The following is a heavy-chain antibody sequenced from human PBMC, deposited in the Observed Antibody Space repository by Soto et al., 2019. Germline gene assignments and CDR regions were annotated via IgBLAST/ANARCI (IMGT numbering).Heavy chain of an antibody. V-gene: IGHV3-30-3*01. CDR2: ISYDGSNK. Sequence: QVQLVESGGGVVQPGRSLRLSCAASGFTFSSYAMHWVRQAPGKGLEWVAVISYDGSNKYYADSVKGRFTISRDNSKNPLYLQMNSLRAEDTAVYYCAREGLGYCSGGSCPIDYWGQGTLVTVSS. CDR3: AREGLGYCSGGSCPIDY. D-gene: IGHD2-15*01. CDR1: GFTFSSYA. J-gene: IGHJ4*02.